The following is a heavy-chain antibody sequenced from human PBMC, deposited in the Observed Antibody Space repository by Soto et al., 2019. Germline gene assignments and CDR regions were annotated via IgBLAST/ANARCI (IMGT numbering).Heavy chain of an antibody. J-gene: IGHJ4*02. Sequence: QITLNESGPTPVKPRQTLTLTCTFSGFSLTTSGVGVGWIRQSPGKAPEWLALIYWDDDKRYRPSLKSRLTITKDTPKNQVVLTMADLDPADTATYYCAHRVLRTVFGLVTTTAIYFDFWGQGTPVAVSS. CDR1: GFSLTTSGVG. CDR2: IYWDDDK. CDR3: AHRVLRTVFGLVTTTAIYFDF. V-gene: IGHV2-5*02. D-gene: IGHD3-3*01.